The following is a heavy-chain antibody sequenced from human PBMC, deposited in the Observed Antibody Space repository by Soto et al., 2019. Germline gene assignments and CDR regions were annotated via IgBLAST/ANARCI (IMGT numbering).Heavy chain of an antibody. CDR1: GGVFSSYA. CDR2: VIPLFDTR. V-gene: IGHV1-69*01. D-gene: IGHD3-10*01. CDR3: ALSYHSGTYGCFDP. Sequence: QIHLVQSGAEVRKPWSSVQVSCKASGGVFSSYAVNWVRQAPGQGLEWMGGVIPLFDTRSYAQKFQGRLTITADESTTTAYTELNSLTSDDTAISYCALSYHSGTYGCFDPWGQGTLVTVSS. J-gene: IGHJ5*02.